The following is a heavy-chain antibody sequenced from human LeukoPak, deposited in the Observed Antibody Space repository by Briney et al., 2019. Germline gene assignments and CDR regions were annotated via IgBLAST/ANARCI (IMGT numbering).Heavy chain of an antibody. CDR1: GGSISSYY. CDR3: ARKPIINNAWYYFDY. D-gene: IGHD1/OR15-1a*01. CDR2: TYYTGST. J-gene: IGHJ4*02. Sequence: SETLSLTCTVSGGSISSYYWSWIRQPPGKGLEWIGYTYYTGSTNYNPSLKSRVTISVHTSKNQFSLKLSSMTAADTAVYYCARKPIINNAWYYFDYWGQGTLVTVSS. V-gene: IGHV4-59*12.